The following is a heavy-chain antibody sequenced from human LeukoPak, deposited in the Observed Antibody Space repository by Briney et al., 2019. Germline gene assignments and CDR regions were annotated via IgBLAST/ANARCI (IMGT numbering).Heavy chain of an antibody. J-gene: IGHJ4*02. CDR1: GFTVSSNY. CDR2: IYSGGST. V-gene: IGHV3-66*01. Sequence: GGSLRLSCAASGFTVSSNYMSWVRQAPGKGLEWVSVIYSGGSTYYADSLKGRFTISRDNSKNTLYLQMNSLRAEDTAVYYCARVERSRLFDYWGQGTLVTVSS. D-gene: IGHD1-1*01. CDR3: ARVERSRLFDY.